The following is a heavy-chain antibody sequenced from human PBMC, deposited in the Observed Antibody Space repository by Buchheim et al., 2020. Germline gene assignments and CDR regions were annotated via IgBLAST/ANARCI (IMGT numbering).Heavy chain of an antibody. CDR3: ARAPPYYDFWSGYYYFDY. V-gene: IGHV1-2*04. J-gene: IGHJ4*02. CDR2: INPNSGGT. D-gene: IGHD3-3*01. CDR1: GYTFTGYY. Sequence: QVQLVQSGAEVKKPGASVKVSCKASGYTFTGYYMHWVRQAPGQGLEWMGWINPNSGGTNYAQQFQGWVTMTRDTSISTAYMDLSRLKSDDTAVYYCARAPPYYDFWSGYYYFDYWGQGTL.